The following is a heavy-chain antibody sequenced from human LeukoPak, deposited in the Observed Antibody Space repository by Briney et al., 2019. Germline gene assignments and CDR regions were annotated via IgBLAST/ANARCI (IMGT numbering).Heavy chain of an antibody. Sequence: PGGSLRLSCAASGFTFSSYSMNWVRQAPGKGLEWVSSISSSSSYIYYADSVKGRFTISRDNAKNSLYLQMNSLRAEDTAVYYCARDQSNFRGRNAFDIWGQGTMVTVSS. CDR3: ARDQSNFRGRNAFDI. D-gene: IGHD3-16*01. CDR2: ISSSSSYI. CDR1: GFTFSSYS. J-gene: IGHJ3*02. V-gene: IGHV3-21*01.